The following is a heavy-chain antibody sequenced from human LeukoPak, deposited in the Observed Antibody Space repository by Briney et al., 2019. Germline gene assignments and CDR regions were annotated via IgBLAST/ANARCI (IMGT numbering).Heavy chain of an antibody. Sequence: GVLRLSWADSGFTFRGYWMNWVRQAPGKGLEWVANINQNGGEKYYVDSVKGRFTISRDNGKNSLYLQMNSLRAEDTAVYYCARYRHLGYWGQGTLVTVSS. CDR1: GFTFRGYW. V-gene: IGHV3-7*01. J-gene: IGHJ4*02. CDR2: INQNGGEK. CDR3: ARYRHLGY.